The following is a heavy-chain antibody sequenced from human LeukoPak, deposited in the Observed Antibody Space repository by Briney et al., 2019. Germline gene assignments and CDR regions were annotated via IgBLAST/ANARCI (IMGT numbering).Heavy chain of an antibody. J-gene: IGHJ4*01. CDR1: GFTLRNYW. V-gene: IGHV3-74*01. CDR3: ARYSSSSGGASYYLDY. D-gene: IGHD6-6*01. CDR2: ISGDGSVT. Sequence: GGSLRLSCAASGFTLRNYWMHWVRQVPGKRLVWVSRISGDGSVTNYADSVKGRFTISRDNAKNTLLLQINSLRAEDTAVYYCARYSSSSGGASYYLDYWGHGTLVTVSS.